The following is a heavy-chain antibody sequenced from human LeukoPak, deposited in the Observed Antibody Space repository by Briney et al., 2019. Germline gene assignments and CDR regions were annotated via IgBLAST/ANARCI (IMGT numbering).Heavy chain of an antibody. Sequence: SETLSLTCTVSGDSVSIYYWSWIRQPPGKGLEWIGYIYYRGNTNYNPSLKSRVTMAVDTSKNQFSLKVSSVTAADTAVYYCASGSYYFDYWGQGTLVTVSS. J-gene: IGHJ4*02. V-gene: IGHV4-59*02. CDR2: IYYRGNT. CDR3: ASGSYYFDY. D-gene: IGHD1-26*01. CDR1: GDSVSIYY.